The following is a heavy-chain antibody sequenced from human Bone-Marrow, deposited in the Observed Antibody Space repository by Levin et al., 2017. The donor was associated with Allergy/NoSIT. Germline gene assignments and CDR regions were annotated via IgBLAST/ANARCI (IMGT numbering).Heavy chain of an antibody. CDR2: IWYDGSNK. CDR3: ARGGVLRYFGWLSTTGISYNWFDP. D-gene: IGHD3-9*01. J-gene: IGHJ5*02. V-gene: IGHV3-33*01. CDR1: GFTFSSYG. Sequence: GESLKISCAASGFTFSSYGMHWVRQAPGKGLEWVAVIWYDGSNKYYADSVKGRFTISRDNSKNTLYLQMNSLRAEDTAVYYCARGGVLRYFGWLSTTGISYNWFDPWGQGTLVTVSS.